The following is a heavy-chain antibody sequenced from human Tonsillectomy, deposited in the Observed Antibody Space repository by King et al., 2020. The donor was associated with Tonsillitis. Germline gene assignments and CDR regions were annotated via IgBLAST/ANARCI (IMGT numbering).Heavy chain of an antibody. CDR1: GFTFSNYN. V-gene: IGHV3-21*01. J-gene: IGHJ4*02. Sequence: VQLVESGGGLVKPGGSLRLSCAASGFTFSNYNMHWVRHAPGKGLEWVSSITSSSSYIYYPDSVKGRFTNSRDNAKNSLYLQMNSLRAEDTAVYHCARDRDDFWSGYYYVWGQGTLVTVSS. CDR3: ARDRDDFWSGYYYV. CDR2: ITSSSSYI. D-gene: IGHD3-3*01.